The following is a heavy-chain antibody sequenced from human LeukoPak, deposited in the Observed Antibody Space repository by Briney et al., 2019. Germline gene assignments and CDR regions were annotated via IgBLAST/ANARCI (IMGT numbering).Heavy chain of an antibody. Sequence: GGSLRLSCAASGFTFSSYAMSWVRQAPGKGLEWVSAISGSGGSTYYADSVNGRFTISRDNSKNTLYLQMNSLRAEDTAVYYCGRSPVPRSIDLWGRGTLVTVSS. D-gene: IGHD1-1*01. CDR1: GFTFSSYA. CDR3: GRSPVPRSIDL. J-gene: IGHJ2*01. V-gene: IGHV3-23*01. CDR2: ISGSGGST.